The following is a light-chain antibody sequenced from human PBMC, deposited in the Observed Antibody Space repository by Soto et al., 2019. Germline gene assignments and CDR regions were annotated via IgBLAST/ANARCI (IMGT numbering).Light chain of an antibody. J-gene: IGLJ2*01. CDR1: SSNIGSNT. CDR2: TNN. Sequence: QSVLTQPPSAYGTPGQRVTISCSGSSSNIGSNTVNWYQQLPGTAPTLLIYTNNQRPSGVSDRFSGSKSGTSGSLAISGLESEDEADYYCAAWDGSLDGVLFGGGTKLTVL. V-gene: IGLV1-44*01. CDR3: AAWDGSLDGVL.